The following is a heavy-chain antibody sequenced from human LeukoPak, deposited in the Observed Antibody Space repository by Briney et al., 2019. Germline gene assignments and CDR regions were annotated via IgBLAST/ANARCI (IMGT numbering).Heavy chain of an antibody. CDR3: AKARLLGRAEAFDY. CDR2: INWNGGST. J-gene: IGHJ4*02. V-gene: IGHV3-20*04. CDR1: GFTFDDYG. Sequence: TEGSLRLSCAASGFTFDDYGMSWVRQAPGKGLEWVSGINWNGGSTGYADSVKGRFTISRDNAKNSLYLQMNSLRAEDMALYYCAKARLLGRAEAFDYWGQGTLVTVSS. D-gene: IGHD3-16*01.